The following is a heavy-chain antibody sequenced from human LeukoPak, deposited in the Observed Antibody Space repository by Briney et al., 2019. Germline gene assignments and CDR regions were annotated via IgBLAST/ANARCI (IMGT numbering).Heavy chain of an antibody. CDR3: ARGRDSHDSRGAFDY. CDR2: IYFSGST. D-gene: IGHD3-22*01. V-gene: IGHV4-59*01. CDR1: GGSISSFY. J-gene: IGHJ4*02. Sequence: SETLSLTCTVSGGSISSFYWSWIRQSPGKGLEWIGCIYFSGSTNYNPSLKSRVAISVDTSKNQFSLKLSSVTAADTAVYYCARGRDSHDSRGAFDYWGQGTLVTVSS.